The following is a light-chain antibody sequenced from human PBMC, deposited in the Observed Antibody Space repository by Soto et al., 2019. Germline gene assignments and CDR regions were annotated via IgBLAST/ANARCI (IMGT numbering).Light chain of an antibody. J-gene: IGKJ1*01. V-gene: IGKV1-5*03. CDR1: QSITDW. CDR2: KAS. Sequence: DIQMTQSPSTLSVSLGDRVTITCRASQSITDWLAWYQQKPGKAPKFLIYKASNLEGGVPSRFSGSGSGTEFTLTISSVQPDDFATYYCQYWDDYSWTFGQGTKVEIK. CDR3: QYWDDYSWT.